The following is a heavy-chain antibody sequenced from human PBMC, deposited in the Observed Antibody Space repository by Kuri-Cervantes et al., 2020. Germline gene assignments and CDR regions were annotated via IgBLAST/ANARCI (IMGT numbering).Heavy chain of an antibody. CDR1: CGSFSGYC. J-gene: IGHJ6*03. V-gene: IGHV4-34*01. CDR3: ARVTRYYYYMDV. Sequence: GSLRLSCAVYCGSFSGYCWRWIRQPPGKGLEWIGESNHSGGTTYNPSLKSRVTISVDTSKNQFSLKLSSVTAADTAVYYCARVTRYYYYMDVWGKGTTVTVSS. D-gene: IGHD2-15*01. CDR2: SNHSGGT.